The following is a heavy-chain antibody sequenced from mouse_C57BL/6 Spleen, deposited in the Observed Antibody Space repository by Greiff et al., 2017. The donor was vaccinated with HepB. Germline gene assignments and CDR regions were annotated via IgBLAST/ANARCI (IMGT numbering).Heavy chain of an antibody. CDR3: ARHPGYFDV. J-gene: IGHJ1*03. CDR2: ISNGGGST. CDR1: GFTFSDYY. V-gene: IGHV5-12*01. Sequence: EVKVVESGGGLVQPGGSLKLSCAASGFTFSDYYMYWVSQTPEKRLEWVAYISNGGGSTYYPDTVKGRFTISRDNAKNTLYLQMSRLKSEDTAMYYCARHPGYFDVWGTGTTVTVSS.